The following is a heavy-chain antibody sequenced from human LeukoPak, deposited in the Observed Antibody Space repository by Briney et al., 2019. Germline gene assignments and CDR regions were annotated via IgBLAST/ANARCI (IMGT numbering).Heavy chain of an antibody. CDR2: ISGSGGTP. Sequence: GGSLRLSCATSGFTFGNFAMTWVRQAPGKRLEWVSTISGSGGTPHYADSVKGRFTISRDNSKNTLWLQMNSLRPEDTAGYYCARGHSSGWFYFDYWGQGILVTVSS. CDR3: ARGHSSGWFYFDY. CDR1: GFTFGNFA. V-gene: IGHV3-23*01. D-gene: IGHD6-19*01. J-gene: IGHJ4*02.